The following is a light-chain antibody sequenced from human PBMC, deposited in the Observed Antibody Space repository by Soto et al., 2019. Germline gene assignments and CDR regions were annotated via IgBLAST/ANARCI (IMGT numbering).Light chain of an antibody. CDR3: QQHDTSPLT. CDR1: QSVSSSY. J-gene: IGKJ4*01. Sequence: EVVLTQSPGALSLYPGERATLSCRASQSVSSSYLAWYQQKPGQAPRLLIYGASNRATGIPDRFSGSGSGTDFTLIISSLEPEDFAVYYCQQHDTSPLTFCGRTKADI. V-gene: IGKV3-20*01. CDR2: GAS.